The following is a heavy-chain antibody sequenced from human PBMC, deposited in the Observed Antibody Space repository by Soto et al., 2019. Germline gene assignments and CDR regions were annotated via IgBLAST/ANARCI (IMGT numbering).Heavy chain of an antibody. D-gene: IGHD2-2*01. CDR3: ARETALPPYYFDY. CDR1: GGSISSGGYY. CDR2: IYYSGST. Sequence: SETLSLTCTVSGGSISSGGYYWSWIRQHPGKGLEWIGYIYYSGSTYYNPSLKSRVTISVDTSKNQFSLKLSSVTAADTAVYYCARETALPPYYFDYWGQGTLVTVSS. V-gene: IGHV4-31*03. J-gene: IGHJ4*02.